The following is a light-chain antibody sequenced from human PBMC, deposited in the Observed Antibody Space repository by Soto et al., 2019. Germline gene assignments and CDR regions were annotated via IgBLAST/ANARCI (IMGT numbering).Light chain of an antibody. V-gene: IGLV1-40*01. CDR3: QSYDSSLSGSV. CDR1: SSNIGGGYD. CDR2: GNS. J-gene: IGLJ3*02. Sequence: QSVLTQPPSVSGAPGQRVTISCTGRSSNIGGGYDVHWYQQLPGTAPKLLIYGNSHRPSGVPDRFSGSKSGTSASLAITGLQAEDEADYYCQSYDSSLSGSVFGGGTKLTVL.